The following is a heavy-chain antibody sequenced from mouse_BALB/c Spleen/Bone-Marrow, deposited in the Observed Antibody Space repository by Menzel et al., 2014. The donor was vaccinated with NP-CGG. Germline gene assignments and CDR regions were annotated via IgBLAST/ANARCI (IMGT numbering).Heavy chain of an antibody. CDR2: INPSTTYS. J-gene: IGHJ2*01. CDR3: ALYYRYDYVDY. CDR1: GYTFTSYW. Sequence: QVQLKESGAELAKPGASVKMYCKTSGYTFTSYWMHWVKQRPGQGLEWIGYINPSTTYSAYNQKFKDKATLTADKSSSTAYMQLSSLTSEDSAVYYCALYYRYDYVDYWGQGTTLTVSS. D-gene: IGHD2-14*01. V-gene: IGHV1-7*01.